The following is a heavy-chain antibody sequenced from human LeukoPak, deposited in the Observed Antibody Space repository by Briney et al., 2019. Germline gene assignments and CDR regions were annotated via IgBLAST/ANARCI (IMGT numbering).Heavy chain of an antibody. CDR2: IYTSGST. CDR3: AREGQLGLNGAFDI. V-gene: IGHV4-61*02. D-gene: IGHD6-13*01. CDR1: GGSISSGSYY. J-gene: IGHJ3*02. Sequence: SQTLSLTCTVSGGSISSGSYYWSWIRQPAGKGLEWIGRIYTSGSTNYNPSLKSRVTISVDTSKNQFSLKLSSVTAADTAVYYCAREGQLGLNGAFDIWGQGTMVTVSS.